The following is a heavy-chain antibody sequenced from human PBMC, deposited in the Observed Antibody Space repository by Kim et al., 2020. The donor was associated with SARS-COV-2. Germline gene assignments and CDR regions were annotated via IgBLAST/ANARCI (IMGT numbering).Heavy chain of an antibody. CDR3: ASGRAVTAPGGMDV. Sequence: GGSLRLSCAASGFTFSSYEMNWVRQAPGKGLEWVSYISSSGSTIYYADSVKGRFTISRDNAKNSLYLQMNSLRAEDTAVYYCASGRAVTAPGGMDVWGQGTTVTVSS. D-gene: IGHD6-19*01. V-gene: IGHV3-48*03. CDR2: ISSSGSTI. CDR1: GFTFSSYE. J-gene: IGHJ6*02.